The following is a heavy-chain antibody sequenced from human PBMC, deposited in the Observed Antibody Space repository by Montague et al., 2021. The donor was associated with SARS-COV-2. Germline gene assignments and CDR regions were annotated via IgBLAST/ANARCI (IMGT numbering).Heavy chain of an antibody. Sequence: SETLSLTCTVSGGSISSYYWSWIRQPPGRGPQWIGYISYSGSTNYNPSLKSRVTISVDTSKNHFTLRLSSVTAADTAVYYCATLPSSITVFGVVQGYYFDDWGQGTLVIVSS. CDR1: GGSISSYY. CDR3: ATLPSSITVFGVVQGYYFDD. D-gene: IGHD3-3*01. CDR2: ISYSGST. V-gene: IGHV4-59*01. J-gene: IGHJ4*02.